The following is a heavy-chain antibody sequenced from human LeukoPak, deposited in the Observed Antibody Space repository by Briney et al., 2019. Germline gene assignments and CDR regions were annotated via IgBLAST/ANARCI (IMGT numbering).Heavy chain of an antibody. Sequence: PGGSLTLSCTASGFTSSDYYMSWIRQAPGKGLEWVSYISSSGSTIYYADSVKGRFTNSRDNAKNSLYLQMNSLRAEDTAVYYCARGPPGGLRFLEWLYGGYFDYWGQGTLVTVSS. V-gene: IGHV3-11*04. J-gene: IGHJ4*02. D-gene: IGHD3-3*01. CDR1: GFTSSDYY. CDR3: ARGPPGGLRFLEWLYGGYFDY. CDR2: ISSSGSTI.